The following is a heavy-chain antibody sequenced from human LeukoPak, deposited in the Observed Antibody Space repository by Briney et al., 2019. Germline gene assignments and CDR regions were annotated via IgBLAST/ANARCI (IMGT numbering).Heavy chain of an antibody. Sequence: GGSLKLSCAASGFTFSSYGMHWVRQAPGKGLEWVAVIWYDGSNKYYADSVKGRFTISRDNSKNTLYLQMNGLRAEDTAVYYCARLGDHSSSWYLVGDYYGMDVWGQGTTVTVSS. V-gene: IGHV3-33*01. CDR2: IWYDGSNK. D-gene: IGHD6-13*01. J-gene: IGHJ6*02. CDR3: ARLGDHSSSWYLVGDYYGMDV. CDR1: GFTFSSYG.